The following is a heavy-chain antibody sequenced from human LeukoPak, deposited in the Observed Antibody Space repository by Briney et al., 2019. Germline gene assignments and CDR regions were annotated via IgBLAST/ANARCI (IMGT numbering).Heavy chain of an antibody. Sequence: GESLKISCKGSGYTFPNYWIGWVRQMPGKGLEWMGIIYPGDSDTRYSPSFQGQVTISADKSISTAYLQWSSLKASDTAMYYCARLRGYDSSGYCDYWGQGTLVTVSS. J-gene: IGHJ4*02. CDR1: GYTFPNYW. CDR3: ARLRGYDSSGYCDY. CDR2: IYPGDSDT. V-gene: IGHV5-51*01. D-gene: IGHD3-22*01.